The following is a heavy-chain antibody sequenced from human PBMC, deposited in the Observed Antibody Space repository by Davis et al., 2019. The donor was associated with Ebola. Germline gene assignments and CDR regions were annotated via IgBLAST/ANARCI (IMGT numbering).Heavy chain of an antibody. CDR1: GYTFTSYY. V-gene: IGHV1-46*01. D-gene: IGHD1-26*01. J-gene: IGHJ4*02. CDR3: ARDLFSAIVGATTIDY. Sequence: AASVKVSCKASGYTFTSYYMHWVRQAPGQGLEWMGIINPSGGSTSYAQKFQGRVTMTRDTSTSTVYMELSSLRSEDTAVYYCARDLFSAIVGATTIDYWGQGTLVTVSS. CDR2: INPSGGST.